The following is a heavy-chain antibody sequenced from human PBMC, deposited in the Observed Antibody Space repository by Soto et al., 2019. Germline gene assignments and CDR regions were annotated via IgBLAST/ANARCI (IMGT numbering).Heavy chain of an antibody. Sequence: QVQLVESGGGVVQPGRSLRLSCVASGFTFSSYGMHWVRQAPGKGLEWVAVISYDGSNKYYADSVKGRFTISRDNSKNTLYLQMNSLRAEDTAVYYCAKAEDFWSGSSGWFDPWGQGTLVTVSS. D-gene: IGHD3-3*01. CDR3: AKAEDFWSGSSGWFDP. J-gene: IGHJ5*02. CDR1: GFTFSSYG. CDR2: ISYDGSNK. V-gene: IGHV3-30*18.